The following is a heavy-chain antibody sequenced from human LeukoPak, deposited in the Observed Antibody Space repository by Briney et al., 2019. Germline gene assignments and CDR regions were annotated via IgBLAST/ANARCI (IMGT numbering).Heavy chain of an antibody. J-gene: IGHJ4*02. V-gene: IGHV4-31*03. D-gene: IGHD3-22*01. CDR3: ARDRTDDSSGYFDY. CDR1: GGSISSGGYY. Sequence: SQTLSLTCTVSGGSISSGGYYWSWIRQRPGKGLEWIGYIYYSGSTYYNPSLKSRVTISVDTSKNQFSLKLSSVTAADTAVYYCARDRTDDSSGYFDYWGQGTLVTVSS. CDR2: IYYSGST.